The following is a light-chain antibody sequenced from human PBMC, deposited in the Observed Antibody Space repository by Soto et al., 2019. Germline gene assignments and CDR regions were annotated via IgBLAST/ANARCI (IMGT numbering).Light chain of an antibody. CDR3: LSFDSSLSVV. J-gene: IGLJ2*01. CDR2: GNT. CDR1: SSNIGAGYD. Sequence: QAVVTQPPSVSGAPGQRVTISCTGSSSNIGAGYDVHWYQQLPGRAPKLLIYGNTNRPSGVPDRFSGSKSGTSASLAITGLQAEDEADYYCLSFDSSLSVVFGRGTQLTVL. V-gene: IGLV1-40*01.